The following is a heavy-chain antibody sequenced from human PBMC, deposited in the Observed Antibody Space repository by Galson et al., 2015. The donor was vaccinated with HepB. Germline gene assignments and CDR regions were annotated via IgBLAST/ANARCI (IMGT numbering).Heavy chain of an antibody. CDR2: ISSSSSYI. D-gene: IGHD6-19*01. Sequence: SLRLSCAASGFTFSSYSMNWVRQAPGKGLEWVSSISSSSSYIYYADSVKGRFTISRDNAKNSLYLQMNSLRAEDTAVYYCARHYSSGWYQYYYYYGMDVWGQGTTVTVSS. CDR3: ARHYSSGWYQYYYYYGMDV. J-gene: IGHJ6*02. CDR1: GFTFSSYS. V-gene: IGHV3-21*01.